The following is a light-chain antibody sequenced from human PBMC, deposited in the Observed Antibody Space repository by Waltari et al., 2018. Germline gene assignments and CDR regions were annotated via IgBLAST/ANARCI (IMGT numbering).Light chain of an antibody. CDR2: GAS. CDR3: QQYGSSPQT. CDR1: PSVSSSY. J-gene: IGKJ4*01. Sequence: EIVLTQSPGTLSLSPGERATLSRRASPSVSSSYLAWYQQKPGQAPRLLIYGASSRATGIPDRFSGSGSGTDSTLTISRLEPEDFAVYYCQQYGSSPQTFGGGTKVEIK. V-gene: IGKV3-20*01.